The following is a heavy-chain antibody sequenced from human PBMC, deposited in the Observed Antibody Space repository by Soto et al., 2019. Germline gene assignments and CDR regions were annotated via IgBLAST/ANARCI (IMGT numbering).Heavy chain of an antibody. CDR1: GFTFSNAW. Sequence: EVQLVESGGGLVKPGGSLRLSCAASGFTFSNAWMNWVRQAPGKGLEWVGRIKSKTDGGTTDYAAPVKGRFTISRDDSKNTLYLQMNSLKTEDIAVYYCIIGPDIVATIWFDPWGQGTLVTVSS. CDR2: IKSKTDGGTT. D-gene: IGHD5-12*01. CDR3: IIGPDIVATIWFDP. J-gene: IGHJ5*02. V-gene: IGHV3-15*07.